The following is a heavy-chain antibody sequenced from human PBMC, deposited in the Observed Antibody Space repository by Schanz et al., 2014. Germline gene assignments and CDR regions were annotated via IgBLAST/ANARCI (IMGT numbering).Heavy chain of an antibody. J-gene: IGHJ5*02. CDR2: ISPNSGDT. CDR1: GRTFIVYH. D-gene: IGHD3-3*01. CDR3: ARESVSRTRLFDP. Sequence: QVLLVQSGAEVKKPGASMKVSCKASGRTFIVYHVLHWVRQAPGQGLEWMGRISPNSGDTHSAQKFQGRVTMTWDRSISTANMELSTLTSDDTAVYYCARESVSRTRLFDPWGQGTLVTVSS. V-gene: IGHV1-2*06.